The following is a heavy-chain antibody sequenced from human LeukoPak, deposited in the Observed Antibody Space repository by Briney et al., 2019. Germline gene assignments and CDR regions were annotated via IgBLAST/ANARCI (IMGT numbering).Heavy chain of an antibody. CDR1: GVSFSGYY. D-gene: IGHD3-10*01. V-gene: IGHV4-34*01. CDR3: ASYGSGSYSGFDY. J-gene: IGHJ4*02. CDR2: INHSGST. Sequence: SSETLSLTCAVYGVSFSGYYWSWIRQPPGKGLEWIGEINHSGSTSYNPSLKSRVTISVDTSKNQFSLKLSSVTAADTALYYCASYGSGSYSGFDYWGQGTLVTASS.